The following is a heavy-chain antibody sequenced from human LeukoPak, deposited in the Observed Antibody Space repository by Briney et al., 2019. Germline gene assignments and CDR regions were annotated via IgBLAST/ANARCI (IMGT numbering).Heavy chain of an antibody. CDR3: ARAEQWLAPDFDL. V-gene: IGHV1-69*13. CDR2: IIPIFGTA. CDR1: GGTFISYA. J-gene: IGHJ2*01. D-gene: IGHD6-19*01. Sequence: GASVKVSCKASGGTFISYAISWVRQAPGQGLEWMGGIIPIFGTANYAQKFQGRVTIAADEYTSTAYMELSSLRSEDTAVYYCARAEQWLAPDFDLWGRGTLVTVSS.